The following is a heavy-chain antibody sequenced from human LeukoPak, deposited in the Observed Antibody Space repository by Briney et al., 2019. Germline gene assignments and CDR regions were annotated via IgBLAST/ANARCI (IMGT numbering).Heavy chain of an antibody. V-gene: IGHV1-69*04. CDR2: IIPIPGIA. CDR1: GGTFSSYA. J-gene: IGHJ4*02. Sequence: SVKVSCKASGGTFSSYAISWVRQAPGQGPEWMGRIIPIPGIANYAQKFQGRVTITADKSTSTAYMELSSLRSEDTAVYYCATYCSGGSCYPQTFDYWGQGTLVTVSS. D-gene: IGHD2-15*01. CDR3: ATYCSGGSCYPQTFDY.